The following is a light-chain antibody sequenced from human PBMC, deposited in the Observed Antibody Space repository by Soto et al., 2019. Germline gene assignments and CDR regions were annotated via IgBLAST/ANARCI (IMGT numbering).Light chain of an antibody. Sequence: QSALTQPASVSGSPGQSITISCTGTSSDVGGYNLVSWYQQYPDKAPKLMIFDVNTRPSGVSNRFSGAKSGNTASLTISGRQAEDEADYYCSSYKSSSTLPYVFGTGTKLTVL. V-gene: IGLV2-14*01. J-gene: IGLJ1*01. CDR1: SSDVGGYNL. CDR2: DVN. CDR3: SSYKSSSTLPYV.